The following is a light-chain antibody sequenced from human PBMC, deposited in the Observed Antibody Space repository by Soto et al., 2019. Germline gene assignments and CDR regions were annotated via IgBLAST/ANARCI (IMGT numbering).Light chain of an antibody. Sequence: DIQMTQSPSTLSASVGDRVTITCRASQIINNRLAWYQQKPGKAPHLLIYKASTLESGVPSRFSGSGSGTEFTLTISSLLPDDFATYYCQQYNGYSRTFGQGTKVEVK. V-gene: IGKV1-5*03. CDR1: QIINNR. J-gene: IGKJ1*01. CDR3: QQYNGYSRT. CDR2: KAS.